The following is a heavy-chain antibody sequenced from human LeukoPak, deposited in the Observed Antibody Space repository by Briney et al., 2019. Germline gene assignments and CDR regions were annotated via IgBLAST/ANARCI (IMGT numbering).Heavy chain of an antibody. V-gene: IGHV1-18*01. CDR2: ISAYNGNT. D-gene: IGHD3-3*01. Sequence: ASVKVSCKASGYTFTSYGISWVRQAPGQGLEWMGWISAYNGNTNYAQKLQGRVTMTTDTSTSTAYVELRSLRSDDTAVYYCARRFSRSNAAIDYWGQGTLVTVSS. CDR1: GYTFTSYG. J-gene: IGHJ4*02. CDR3: ARRFSRSNAAIDY.